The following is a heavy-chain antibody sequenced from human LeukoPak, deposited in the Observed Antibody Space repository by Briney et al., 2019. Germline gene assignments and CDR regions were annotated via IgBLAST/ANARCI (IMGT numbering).Heavy chain of an antibody. Sequence: GGSLRLSCAASGFSVSSYYMNWVRQAPGKGLQWVSILHGDGATYYADSVKGRFTISRDNSRSTLYLQMNSLRAEDTAVYFCARVAYYRVTADQITDAFDVWGHGTVVTVSS. V-gene: IGHV3-66*01. D-gene: IGHD2-21*02. CDR3: ARVAYYRVTADQITDAFDV. J-gene: IGHJ3*01. CDR2: LHGDGAT. CDR1: GFSVSSYY.